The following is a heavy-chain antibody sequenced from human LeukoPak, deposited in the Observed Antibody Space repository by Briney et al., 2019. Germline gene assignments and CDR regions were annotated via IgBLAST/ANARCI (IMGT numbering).Heavy chain of an antibody. J-gene: IGHJ4*02. Sequence: PGGSLRLSCAASGFTFSSYGMHWVRQAPGKGLEWVAFIRYDGSNKYYADSVKGRFTISRDNSKNTLYLQMNNLRAEDTAVYYCVRTNRKSGISSSLNIEGNFDYWGQGTLVTVSS. CDR3: VRTNRKSGISSSLNIEGNFDY. V-gene: IGHV3-30*02. CDR1: GFTFSSYG. D-gene: IGHD6-13*01. CDR2: IRYDGSNK.